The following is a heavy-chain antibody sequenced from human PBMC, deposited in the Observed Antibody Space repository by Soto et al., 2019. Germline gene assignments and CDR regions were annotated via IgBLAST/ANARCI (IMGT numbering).Heavy chain of an antibody. CDR1: GFTFSSYA. CDR3: ARDGGPAAPRYYYYYGMDV. Sequence: PGGSLRLSCAASGFTFSSYAMHWVRQAPGKGLEWVAVISYDGSNKYYADSVKGRFTISRDNSKNTLYLQMNSLRAEDTAVYYCARDGGPAAPRYYYYYGMDVWGQGTTVTVSS. CDR2: ISYDGSNK. V-gene: IGHV3-30-3*01. D-gene: IGHD2-2*01. J-gene: IGHJ6*02.